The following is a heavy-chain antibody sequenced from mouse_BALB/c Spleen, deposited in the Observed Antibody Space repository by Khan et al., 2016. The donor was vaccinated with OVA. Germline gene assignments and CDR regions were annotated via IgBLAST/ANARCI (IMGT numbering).Heavy chain of an antibody. CDR2: INTYTGEP. Sequence: QIRLVQSGPELKKPGETVKISCKASGYTFTNYGMNWVKQPPGKGLKWMGWINTYTGEPTYADDFKGRFAFSLETSASTAYLQINNLKNEDTATYFCARGYWYFDVWGAGTTVTVSS. V-gene: IGHV9-3-1*01. CDR3: ARGYWYFDV. CDR1: GYTFTNYG. J-gene: IGHJ1*01. D-gene: IGHD2-2*01.